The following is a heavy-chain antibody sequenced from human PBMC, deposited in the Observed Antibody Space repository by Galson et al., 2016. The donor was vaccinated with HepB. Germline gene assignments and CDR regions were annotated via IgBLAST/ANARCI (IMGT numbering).Heavy chain of an antibody. J-gene: IGHJ1*01. CDR3: ARRSQRGWA. Sequence: QSGAEVKKTGESLKISCKGSGYSFPSYWIGWVRQMPGKGLEQMAIIYPGDSDTRYSPSFQGRVTISVDKSISTAYLHWSSLKPSEPAIYYCARRSQRGWAWGQGTLVTVSS. D-gene: IGHD6-19*01. CDR1: GYSFPSYW. V-gene: IGHV5-51*01. CDR2: IYPGDSDT.